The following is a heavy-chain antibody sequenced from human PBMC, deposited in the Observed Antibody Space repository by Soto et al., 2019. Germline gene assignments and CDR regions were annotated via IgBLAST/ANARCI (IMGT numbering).Heavy chain of an antibody. CDR2: ISGSGGST. Sequence: VQLLESGGGLVQPGGSLRLSCAASGFTFSSYAMSWVRQAPGKGLEWVSAISGSGGSTYYADSVKGRFTISRDNSKNTPDLHMTSLRAEDTAVYYCAYSSTPFDYWGQGTLVTVSS. CDR1: GFTFSSYA. V-gene: IGHV3-23*01. J-gene: IGHJ4*02. CDR3: AYSSTPFDY. D-gene: IGHD6-13*01.